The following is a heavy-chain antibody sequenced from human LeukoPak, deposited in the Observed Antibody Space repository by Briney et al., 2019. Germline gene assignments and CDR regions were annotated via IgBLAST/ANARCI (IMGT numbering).Heavy chain of an antibody. D-gene: IGHD3-22*01. CDR3: ARQLDYYDKRDY. CDR1: GYSFTNYG. J-gene: IGHJ4*02. V-gene: IGHV5-10-1*01. CDR2: IDPSDSYS. Sequence: GESLKISCKGSGYSFTNYGISWVRQMTGKGLEWMGRIDPSDSYSNYGPSFQGHVTISADRSISTAYPQWRSLKASDTAMYYCARQLDYYDKRDYWGQGTLVTVAS.